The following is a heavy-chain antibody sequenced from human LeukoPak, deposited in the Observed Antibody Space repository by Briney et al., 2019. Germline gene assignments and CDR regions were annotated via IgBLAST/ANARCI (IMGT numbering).Heavy chain of an antibody. CDR2: IIPIFGTA. V-gene: IGHV1-69*05. J-gene: IGHJ6*03. D-gene: IGHD1-26*01. CDR3: ARAHQWELRIGYYYMDV. CDR1: GGTFSSYA. Sequence: SVKVSCKASGGTFSSYAISWVRQASGQGLEWMGGIIPIFGTANYAQKFQGRVTITTDESTSTAYMELSSLRSEDTAVYYCARAHQWELRIGYYYMDVWGKGTTVTVSS.